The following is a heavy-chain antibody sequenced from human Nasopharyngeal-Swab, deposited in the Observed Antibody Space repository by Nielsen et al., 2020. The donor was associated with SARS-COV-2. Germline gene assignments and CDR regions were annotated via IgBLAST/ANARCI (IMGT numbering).Heavy chain of an antibody. V-gene: IGHV1-3*01. J-gene: IGHJ4*02. CDR3: ARDQSSSYYYDSSGYSY. CDR2: INAGNGNT. D-gene: IGHD3-22*01. Sequence: ASVTVSCQASGYTFTSYAMHWVRHAPGQRLEWMGWINAGNGNTKYSQKFQGRVTITRDTSASTAYMELSSLRSEDTAVYYCARDQSSSYYYDSSGYSYWGQGTLVTVSS. CDR1: GYTFTSYA.